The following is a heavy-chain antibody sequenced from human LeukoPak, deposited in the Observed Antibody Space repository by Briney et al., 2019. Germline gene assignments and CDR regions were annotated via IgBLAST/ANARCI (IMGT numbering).Heavy chain of an antibody. CDR3: ARDSYDSSGYHLYYFDY. CDR2: ISSSSSTI. D-gene: IGHD3-22*01. J-gene: IGHJ4*02. V-gene: IGHV3-48*01. CDR1: GGSISSSS. Sequence: PSETLSLTCTVSGGSISSSSYYWGWIRQPPGKGLEWVSYISSSSSTIYYADSVKGRFTISRDNAKNSLYLQMNSLRAEDTAVYYCARDSYDSSGYHLYYFDYWGQGTLVTVSS.